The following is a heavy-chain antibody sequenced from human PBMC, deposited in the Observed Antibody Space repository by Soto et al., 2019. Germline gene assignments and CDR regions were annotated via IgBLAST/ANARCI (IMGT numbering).Heavy chain of an antibody. Sequence: SVKVSCKASGGTFSSYAISWVRQAPGQGLEWMGGIIPIFGTANYAQKFQGRVTITADESTSTAYMELSSLRSEDTAVYYCARDLAAAAIHPGYYYYGMDVWGQGTTVTVS. V-gene: IGHV1-69*13. D-gene: IGHD6-13*01. CDR2: IIPIFGTA. J-gene: IGHJ6*02. CDR3: ARDLAAAAIHPGYYYYGMDV. CDR1: GGTFSSYA.